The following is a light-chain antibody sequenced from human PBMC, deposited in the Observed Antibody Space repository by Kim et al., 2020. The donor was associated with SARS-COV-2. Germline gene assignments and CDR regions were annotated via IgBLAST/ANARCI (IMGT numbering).Light chain of an antibody. Sequence: ASVGDRVTITGRASQSISNYLSWYQQKPGKAPRLLIYAASSLESGVPSRFSGSGSGTDFTLTINSLHPDDFATYYCQESYSGLLTCGQGTRLEIK. CDR3: QESYSGLLT. CDR2: AAS. J-gene: IGKJ5*01. V-gene: IGKV1-39*01. CDR1: QSISNY.